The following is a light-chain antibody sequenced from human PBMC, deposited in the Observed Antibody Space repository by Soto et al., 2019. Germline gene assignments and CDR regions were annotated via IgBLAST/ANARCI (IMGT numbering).Light chain of an antibody. CDR3: HQYAGSPWT. CDR2: GAS. J-gene: IGKJ1*01. Sequence: EIVLTQSPGTLSLSPGERATLSCRASQSTIYLAWYQQKPGQTPRLLIYGASNRATGIPDRFSGSGSGTDFTLTISRLEPEDFAVYYCHQYAGSPWTFGQGTKVGIK. CDR1: QSTIY. V-gene: IGKV3-20*01.